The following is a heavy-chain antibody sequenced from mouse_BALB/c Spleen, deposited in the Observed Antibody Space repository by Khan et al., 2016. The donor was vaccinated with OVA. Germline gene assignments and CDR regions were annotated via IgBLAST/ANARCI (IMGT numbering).Heavy chain of an antibody. CDR1: GFLLSASGMG. D-gene: IGHD1-1*01. J-gene: IGHJ3*01. CDR2: IYWDDDK. CDR3: ARTEELQPWFAY. V-gene: IGHV8-12*01. Sequence: VTLKESGPGILQPSQTLSLTCSFFGFLLSASGMGVSWIRQPSGKGLEWLAHIYWDDDKRYNPSLKSRLTISKDTSSNKVFLKITSVDTADTATYFCARTEELQPWFAYWGQGTLVTVSA.